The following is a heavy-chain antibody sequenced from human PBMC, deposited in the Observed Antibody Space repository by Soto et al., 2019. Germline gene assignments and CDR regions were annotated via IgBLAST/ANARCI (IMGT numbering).Heavy chain of an antibody. V-gene: IGHV6-1*01. CDR2: TYYRSKWYS. CDR3: VRLIGNSWLDC. Sequence: SQTLSLTCAISGDSVSGNSVTWNWIRQSPSRGLEWLGRTYYRSKWYSDYAVSVKSRVTINPDTSKNQFSLQLNSVTPEDTAVYYCVRLIGNSWLDCWGQGNLVTVSS. CDR1: GDSVSGNSVT. J-gene: IGHJ5*01. D-gene: IGHD2-8*01.